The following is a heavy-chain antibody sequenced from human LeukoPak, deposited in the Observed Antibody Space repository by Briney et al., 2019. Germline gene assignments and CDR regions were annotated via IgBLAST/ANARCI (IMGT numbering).Heavy chain of an antibody. CDR2: ISSSSSTI. V-gene: IGHV3-48*01. CDR3: ARVLHKRNYDSSTYYGY. J-gene: IGHJ4*02. D-gene: IGHD3-22*01. CDR1: GFIFSSYS. Sequence: GGSLRLSCAASGFIFSSYSMNWVRQAPGKGLEWVSYISSSSSTIYYADSVKGRFTISRDNAKNSLYLQMSGLRAEDTAVYYCARVLHKRNYDSSTYYGYWGQGTLVTVSS.